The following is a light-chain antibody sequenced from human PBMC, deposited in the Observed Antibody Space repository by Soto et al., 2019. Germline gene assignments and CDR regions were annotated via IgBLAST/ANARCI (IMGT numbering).Light chain of an antibody. V-gene: IGKV3-15*01. CDR1: ESISTN. CDR2: GAS. CDR3: QQYYDWPLVT. J-gene: IGKJ4*01. Sequence: TQSPATLSVSPGERVTFSCRASESISTNLAWYQQKPGQAPRLLIYGASTRDTHIPDRFSGAGSETEFTLSVSSLQSGDFAIYYCQQYYDWPLVTFGGGTRVEI.